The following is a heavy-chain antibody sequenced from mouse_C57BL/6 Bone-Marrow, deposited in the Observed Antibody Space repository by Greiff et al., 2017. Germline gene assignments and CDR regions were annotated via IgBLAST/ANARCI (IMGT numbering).Heavy chain of an antibody. D-gene: IGHD2-2*01. V-gene: IGHV1-20*01. CDR3: ARGIYGYDGTFDY. J-gene: IGHJ2*01. CDR1: GYSFTGYF. Sequence: EVQGVESGPELVKPGDSVKISCKASGYSFTGYFMNWVMQSHGKSLEWIGRINPYNGDTFYNQKFKGKATLTVDKSSSTAHKELRSLTSEDSAVYYCARGIYGYDGTFDYWGQGTTLTVSS. CDR2: INPYNGDT.